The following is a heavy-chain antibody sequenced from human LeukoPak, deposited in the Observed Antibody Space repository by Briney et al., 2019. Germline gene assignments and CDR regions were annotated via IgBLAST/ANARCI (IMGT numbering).Heavy chain of an antibody. CDR2: IYYSGST. J-gene: IGHJ4*02. D-gene: IGHD4-23*01. Sequence: SETLSLTCTVSGGSTSSYYWSWIRQPPGKGLEWIGYIYYSGSTNYNPSLKSRVTISVDTSKNQFSLKLSSVTAADTAVYYCARAVTTVVPGYYFDYWGQGTLVTVSS. V-gene: IGHV4-59*01. CDR1: GGSTSSYY. CDR3: ARAVTTVVPGYYFDY.